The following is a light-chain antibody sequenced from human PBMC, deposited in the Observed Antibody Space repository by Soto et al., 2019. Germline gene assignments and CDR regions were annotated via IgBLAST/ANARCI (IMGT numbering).Light chain of an antibody. CDR1: SSDVGGYNS. Sequence: QSVLTQPASVSGSPGQSITISCTGTSSDVGGYNSVSWYQQHPGKVPKLIIYDVSYRPSGVSNRFSGSKSGNTASLTISGLQAEDEANYYCSSYTSSTTVVFGGGTKVTVL. CDR2: DVS. J-gene: IGLJ2*01. CDR3: SSYTSSTTVV. V-gene: IGLV2-14*01.